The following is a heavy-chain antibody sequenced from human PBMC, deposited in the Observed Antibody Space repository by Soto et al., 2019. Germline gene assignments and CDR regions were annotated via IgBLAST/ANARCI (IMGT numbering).Heavy chain of an antibody. D-gene: IGHD6-6*01. Sequence: GGSLRLSXAASGFTVSSNYMSWVRQAPGKGLEWVSVIYSGGSTYYADSVKGRFTISRDNSKNTLYLQMNSLRAEDTAVYYCARSVAARRGEDWFDPWGQGTLVTVSS. CDR3: ARSVAARRGEDWFDP. V-gene: IGHV3-53*01. CDR1: GFTVSSNY. J-gene: IGHJ5*02. CDR2: IYSGGST.